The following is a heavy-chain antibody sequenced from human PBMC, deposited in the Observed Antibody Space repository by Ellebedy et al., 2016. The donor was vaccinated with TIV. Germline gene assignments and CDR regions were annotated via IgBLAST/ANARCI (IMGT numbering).Heavy chain of an antibody. CDR3: ARDGKYGGGDEDAFDI. CDR2: IKENGGDK. D-gene: IGHD2-21*02. Sequence: GESLKISCEVSGFTFSNYWMTWVRQAPGKGLEWVANIKENGGDKYYVDSVKGRFTISRDNAKNSLYLQMDTLRGEDTAVYYCARDGKYGGGDEDAFDIWGQGTMVTVSS. V-gene: IGHV3-7*01. CDR1: GFTFSNYW. J-gene: IGHJ3*02.